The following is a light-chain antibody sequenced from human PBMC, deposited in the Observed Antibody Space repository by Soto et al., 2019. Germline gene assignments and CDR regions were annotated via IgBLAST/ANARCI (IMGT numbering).Light chain of an antibody. V-gene: IGKV3-20*01. CDR3: QQYGSSPYT. CDR2: GAS. Sequence: EIVLTQSPGTLSLSPGERATLSCRARQRVRSRVLARYQQKPGQAPRLLMYGASSRATGIPDRFSGTGSGPDFTLTISRLEPEDVAVYYCQQYGSSPYTFGLGTKLAIK. CDR1: QRVRSRV. J-gene: IGKJ2*01.